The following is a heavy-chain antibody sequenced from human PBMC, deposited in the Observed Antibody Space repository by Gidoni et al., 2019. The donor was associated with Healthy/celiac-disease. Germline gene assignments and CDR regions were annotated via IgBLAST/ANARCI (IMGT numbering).Heavy chain of an antibody. CDR1: GFTFSGSA. J-gene: IGHJ6*04. CDR2: IRSKANSYAT. V-gene: IGHV3-73*02. D-gene: IGHD2-15*01. Sequence: EVQLVESGGGLVQPGGSLKLSCAASGFTFSGSAMHWVRQASGKGLEWVGRIRSKANSYATAYAASVKGRFTISRDDSKNTAYLQMNSLKTEDTAVYYCRDVVVVAAIVMDVWGKGTTVTVSS. CDR3: RDVVVVAAIVMDV.